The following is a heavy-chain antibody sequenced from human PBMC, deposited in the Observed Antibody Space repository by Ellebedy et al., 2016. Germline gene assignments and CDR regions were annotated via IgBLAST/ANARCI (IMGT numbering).Heavy chain of an antibody. CDR1: GFTFNNYA. CDR3: ARRVDRVNYYGMDV. D-gene: IGHD5-12*01. Sequence: GGSLRLXXAASGFTFNNYAKHWVRQAPGKGLEWVAVISYDGSNKYYADSVKGRFTISRDNSKNTLYLQMNSLRAEDTAVYYCARRVDRVNYYGMDVWGQGTTVTVSS. V-gene: IGHV3-30-3*01. CDR2: ISYDGSNK. J-gene: IGHJ6*02.